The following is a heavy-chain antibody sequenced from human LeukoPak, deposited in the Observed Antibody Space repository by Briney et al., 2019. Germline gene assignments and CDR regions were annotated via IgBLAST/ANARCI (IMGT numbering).Heavy chain of an antibody. Sequence: ASVKVSCKASGYTFTGYYIHWVRQAPGQGLEWMGWINHNSGDTNYAQKFQGRVTMTRDTSINTAYMELSRLRSDDTAVYYCARDIGSGSYYWGQGTLVTVSS. D-gene: IGHD3-10*01. CDR2: INHNSGDT. J-gene: IGHJ4*02. V-gene: IGHV1-2*02. CDR1: GYTFTGYY. CDR3: ARDIGSGSYY.